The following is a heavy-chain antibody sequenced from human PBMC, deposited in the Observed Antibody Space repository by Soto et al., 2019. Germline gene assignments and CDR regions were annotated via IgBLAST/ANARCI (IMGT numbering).Heavy chain of an antibody. J-gene: IGHJ6*01. V-gene: IGHV1-69*06. CDR3: ARVRGYSYGYEDYYYYGMDV. Sequence: SVKVSCKASGGTFSSYAISWVRQAPGQGLEWMGGIIPIFGTANYAQKFQGRVTITADKSTSTAYMELSSLRSEDTAVYYCARVRGYSYGYEDYYYYGMDVWGQGTTFTVP. CDR2: IIPIFGTA. D-gene: IGHD5-18*01. CDR1: GGTFSSYA.